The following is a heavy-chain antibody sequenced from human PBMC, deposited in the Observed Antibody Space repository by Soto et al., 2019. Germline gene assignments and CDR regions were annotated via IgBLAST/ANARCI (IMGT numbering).Heavy chain of an antibody. V-gene: IGHV3-30*18. D-gene: IGHD3-10*01. CDR1: GFTFSSYG. CDR3: AKDQSRRYGTDGSGSLSSNYYYYGMDV. J-gene: IGHJ6*02. Sequence: GGSLRLSCAASGFTFSSYGMHWVRQAPGKGLEWVAVISYDGSNKYYADSVKGRFTISRDNSKNTLYLQMNSLRAEDTAVYYCAKDQSRRYGTDGSGSLSSNYYYYGMDVWGQGTTVTVSS. CDR2: ISYDGSNK.